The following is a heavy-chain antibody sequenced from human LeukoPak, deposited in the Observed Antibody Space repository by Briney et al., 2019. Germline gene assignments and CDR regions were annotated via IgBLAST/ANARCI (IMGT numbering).Heavy chain of an antibody. D-gene: IGHD6-13*01. J-gene: IGHJ6*02. CDR2: INHSGST. CDR1: GFTFSSYW. Sequence: PGGSLRLSCAASGFTFSSYWMNWARQAPGKGLEWIGEINHSGSTNYNPSLKSRVTISVDTSKNQFSLKLSSVTAADTAVYYCARGGYSSSWYYHYGMDVWGQGTTVTVSS. V-gene: IGHV4-34*01. CDR3: ARGGYSSSWYYHYGMDV.